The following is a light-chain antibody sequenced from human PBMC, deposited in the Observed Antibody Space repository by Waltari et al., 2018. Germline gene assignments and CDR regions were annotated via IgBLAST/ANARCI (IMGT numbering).Light chain of an antibody. CDR2: GVS. CDR1: QNISSN. V-gene: IGKV3-15*01. Sequence: EIVMTQSPATLSVSPGERATLSCRASQNISSNLAWYQQKLGQAPRLLIYGVSTRATGIPARFSGSGSGTEFTLTVRSMQSEDFAVYYCQQYNNWPSVTFGEGIKVEIK. J-gene: IGKJ4*01. CDR3: QQYNNWPSVT.